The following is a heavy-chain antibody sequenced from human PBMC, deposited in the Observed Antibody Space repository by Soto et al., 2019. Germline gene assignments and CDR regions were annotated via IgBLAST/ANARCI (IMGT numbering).Heavy chain of an antibody. J-gene: IGHJ4*02. CDR3: VKERSGHSYADS. CDR2: ISGSGSRT. CDR1: GFTFSNYA. V-gene: IGHV3-23*01. D-gene: IGHD5-18*01. Sequence: EVQLLEAGGGLVQPGGSLRLSCAASGFTFSNYAMSWLRQPPGKGLAWVSAISGSGSRTYYADSVKGRFTISRHNSKKTLYLPTNSLRAEDSAVYYCVKERSGHSYADSCGQGTLVTVSS.